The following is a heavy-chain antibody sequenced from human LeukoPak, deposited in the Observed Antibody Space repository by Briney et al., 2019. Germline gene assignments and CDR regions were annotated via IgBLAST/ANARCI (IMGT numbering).Heavy chain of an antibody. V-gene: IGHV3-23*01. CDR2: ISGSGGST. D-gene: IGHD6-13*01. CDR1: GFTFSSYY. J-gene: IGHJ4*02. Sequence: GGSLRLSCAASGFTFSSYYMAWFRQAPGKGLEWVSAISGSGGSTYYADSVKGRFTISRDNSKNTLYLQMNSLRDEDTAVYYCAKSIAAAGIPPKDYWGQGTLVTVSS. CDR3: AKSIAAAGIPPKDY.